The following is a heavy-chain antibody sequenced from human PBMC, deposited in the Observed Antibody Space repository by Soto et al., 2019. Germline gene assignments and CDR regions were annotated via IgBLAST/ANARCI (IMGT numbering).Heavy chain of an antibody. CDR1: GDSVSSTSAA. D-gene: IGHD6-13*01. J-gene: IGHJ6*02. Sequence: SQTLSLTCGISGDSVSSTSAAWNWIRQSPSGGLEWLGRTYYRSKWYNDYAVSVKSRISINPDTSKNQFSLQLNSVTPEDTAVYYCARAHSNSWDYFRGMDVWGQGTTVTVSS. V-gene: IGHV6-1*01. CDR3: ARAHSNSWDYFRGMDV. CDR2: TYYRSKWYN.